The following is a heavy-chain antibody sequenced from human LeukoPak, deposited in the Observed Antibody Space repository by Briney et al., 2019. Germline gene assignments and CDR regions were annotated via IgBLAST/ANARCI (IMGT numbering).Heavy chain of an antibody. V-gene: IGHV4-38-2*01. D-gene: IGHD4-17*01. CDR3: ARHGDYYYYGMDV. Sequence: SETLSLTCVVSGYSISSGYYWGWIRQPPGKGLEWIGSIYHSGNTYYSPSLKSRVTISVDTSKNQFSLKLSFVTAADTAVYYCARHGDYYYYGMDVWGKGTTVTVSS. J-gene: IGHJ6*04. CDR2: IYHSGNT. CDR1: GYSISSGYY.